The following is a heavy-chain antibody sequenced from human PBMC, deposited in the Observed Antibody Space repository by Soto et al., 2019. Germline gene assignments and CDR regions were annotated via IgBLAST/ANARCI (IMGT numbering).Heavy chain of an antibody. J-gene: IGHJ6*03. V-gene: IGHV4-59*01. Sequence: SETLSLTCTVSGGSISSYYWSWIRQPPGKGLEWIGYIYYSGSTNYNPSLKSRVTISVDTSKNQFSLKLSSVTAADTAVYYCARVPWGSGSYTDYYYYYMDVWGKGTTVTVSS. D-gene: IGHD3-10*01. CDR1: GGSISSYY. CDR2: IYYSGST. CDR3: ARVPWGSGSYTDYYYYYMDV.